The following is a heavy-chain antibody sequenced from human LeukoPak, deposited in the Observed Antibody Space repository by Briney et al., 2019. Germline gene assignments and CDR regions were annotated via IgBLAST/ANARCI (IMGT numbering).Heavy chain of an antibody. Sequence: ARSLRLSCAASGFTFSTYGMHWLRHAPGKALELVALVWSDGNGKFYADSVKGRFTISRDNGENSLYLHMNSLRDEDTAVYYCARDGGRDSTCWYYYWGQGTLVTVSS. D-gene: IGHD6-13*01. CDR3: ARDGGRDSTCWYYY. CDR1: GFTFSTYG. J-gene: IGHJ4*02. CDR2: VWSDGNGK. V-gene: IGHV3-33*01.